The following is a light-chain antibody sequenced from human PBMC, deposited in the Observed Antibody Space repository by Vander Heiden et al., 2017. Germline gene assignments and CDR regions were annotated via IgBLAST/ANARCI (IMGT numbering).Light chain of an antibody. CDR2: VAS. CDR1: RGIVNY. V-gene: IGKV1-9*01. Sequence: DIQLTHSPSFLSASVGDRVTITCRASRGIVNYLARYRQKPGKAAELLIYVASTLQAGVPSRFSGSGSGTEFTLTISSLQPEDFATYYCQHLNSYPSLTFGQGTRLDIK. CDR3: QHLNSYPSLT. J-gene: IGKJ5*01.